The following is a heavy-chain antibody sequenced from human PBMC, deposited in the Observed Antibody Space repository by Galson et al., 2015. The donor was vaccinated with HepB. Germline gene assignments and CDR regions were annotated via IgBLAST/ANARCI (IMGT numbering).Heavy chain of an antibody. Sequence: PALVKPTQTLTLTCTVSGFSLSNARMGVSWIRQPPGKALEWLAHIFSNDEKSYSTSLKSRLTISKDTSKSQVVLTMTNMDPVDTATYYCARIISSAGFSWIPMTDYWGQGTLSPSPQ. CDR1: GFSLSNARMG. J-gene: IGHJ4*02. D-gene: IGHD6-13*01. V-gene: IGHV2-26*01. CDR3: ARIISSAGFSWIPMTDY. CDR2: IFSNDEK.